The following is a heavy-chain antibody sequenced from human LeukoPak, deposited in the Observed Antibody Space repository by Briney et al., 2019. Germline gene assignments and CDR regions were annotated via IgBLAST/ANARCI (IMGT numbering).Heavy chain of an antibody. V-gene: IGHV4-30-2*01. CDR1: GGSISSGGYS. CDR2: IYHSGST. Sequence: SQTLSLTCAVSGGSISSGGYSWSWIRQPPGKGLEWIGYIYHSGSTYYNPSLKSRVTISVDRSKNQFSLKLSPVTAADTAVYYCARASGGDYGDPAFDYWGRGTLVTVSS. CDR3: ARASGGDYGDPAFDY. D-gene: IGHD4-17*01. J-gene: IGHJ4*02.